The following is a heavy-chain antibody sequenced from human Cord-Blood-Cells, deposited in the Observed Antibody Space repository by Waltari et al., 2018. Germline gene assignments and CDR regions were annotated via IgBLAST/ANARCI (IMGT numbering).Heavy chain of an antibody. J-gene: IGHJ4*02. CDR1: GFTFSCYA. D-gene: IGHD6-6*01. CDR2: ISGSGGST. V-gene: IGHV3-23*01. Sequence: EVQLLVSGGGVVQQGGCMRLSCAASGFTFSCYAMSRVRQAPGKGMEWVSGISGSGGSTYYADSVKGRFTISRDNSKNTLYLQMNSLRAEDTAVYYCAKGLEAPVGYWGQGTLVTVSS. CDR3: AKGLEAPVGY.